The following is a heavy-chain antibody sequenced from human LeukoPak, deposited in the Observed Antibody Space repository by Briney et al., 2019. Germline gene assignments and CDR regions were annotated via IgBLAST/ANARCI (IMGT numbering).Heavy chain of an antibody. CDR1: GYTFTGYY. CDR2: INPNSGGT. V-gene: IGHV1-2*02. CDR3: ARAFSSGWPDAFDI. Sequence: ASVKVSCKASGYTFTGYYMHWVRQAPGQGLEWMGWINPNSGGTNYAQKFQGRVTMTRDTSISTAYMELSRLRSDDTAVYYCARAFSSGWPDAFDIWGQGTMVTVSS. J-gene: IGHJ3*02. D-gene: IGHD6-19*01.